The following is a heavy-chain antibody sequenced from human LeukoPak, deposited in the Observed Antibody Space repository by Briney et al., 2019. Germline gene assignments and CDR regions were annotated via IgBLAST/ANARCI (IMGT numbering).Heavy chain of an antibody. CDR1: GASISGFY. D-gene: IGHD1-26*01. Sequence: SETLSLTCTVSGASISGFYWSWIRQPPGKGLEWIGYIYSSGSTNYNPSLKSRVTISVDTSNNQFSLNLTSVTAADTAVYYCARDRRWERLHAFDIWGQGTMVTVSS. J-gene: IGHJ3*02. CDR2: IYSSGST. V-gene: IGHV4-59*01. CDR3: ARDRRWERLHAFDI.